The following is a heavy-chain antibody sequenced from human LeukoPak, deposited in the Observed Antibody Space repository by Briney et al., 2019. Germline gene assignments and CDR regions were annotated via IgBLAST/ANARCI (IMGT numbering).Heavy chain of an antibody. CDR3: RAAVAGDYFDL. CDR2: IRSKADSYTT. Sequence: PGVSLKLSCAASGFTLSGAAMHWVRQASGKGLEWLGRIRSKADSYTTAYAASVKGRFTVSRDDSKNTAYLQMNSLKTEDTAVYYCRAAVAGDYFDLWGRGTLVTVSS. J-gene: IGHJ2*01. CDR1: GFTLSGAA. V-gene: IGHV3-73*01. D-gene: IGHD6-19*01.